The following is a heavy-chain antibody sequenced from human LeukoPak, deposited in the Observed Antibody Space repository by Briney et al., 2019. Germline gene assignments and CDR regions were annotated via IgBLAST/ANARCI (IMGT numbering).Heavy chain of an antibody. CDR2: ISSSSSYI. J-gene: IGHJ4*02. V-gene: IGHV3-21*01. Sequence: GGSLRLSCAASGFTFSSYSMNWVRQAPGKGLEWVSSISSSSSYIYYADSVKGRFTISRDNAKNSLYLQMNSLRAEDTAVYYCAGALEWSSSWYVVDYWGQGTLVTVSS. CDR1: GFTFSSYS. CDR3: AGALEWSSSWYVVDY. D-gene: IGHD6-13*01.